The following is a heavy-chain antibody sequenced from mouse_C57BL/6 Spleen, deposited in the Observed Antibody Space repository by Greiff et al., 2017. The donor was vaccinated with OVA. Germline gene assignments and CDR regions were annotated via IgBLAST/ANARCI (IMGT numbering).Heavy chain of an antibody. V-gene: IGHV1-52*01. CDR2: IDPSDSET. Sequence: QVQLQQPGAELVRPGSSVKLSCKASGYTFTSYWMHWVKQRPIQGLEWIGNIDPSDSETHYNQKFKDKATLTVDKSSSTAYMQLSSLTSEDSAVYYCARFYDGYWGDWGQGTTLTVSS. CDR1: GYTFTSYW. J-gene: IGHJ2*01. D-gene: IGHD2-3*01. CDR3: ARFYDGYWGD.